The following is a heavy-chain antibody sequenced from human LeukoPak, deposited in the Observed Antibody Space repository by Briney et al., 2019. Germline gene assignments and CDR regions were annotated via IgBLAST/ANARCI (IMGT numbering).Heavy chain of an antibody. CDR1: GGSISSGDYY. CDR3: ARADDYGDYVDY. J-gene: IGHJ4*02. V-gene: IGHV4-30-4*01. Sequence: SETLSLTCTVSGGSISSGDYYWSWIRQPPGKGLEWIGYIYYSGSTYYNPSLKSRVTISVDTSKNQFSLKLSSVTAADTAVYYCARADDYGDYVDYWGQGTLVTVSS. CDR2: IYYSGST. D-gene: IGHD4-17*01.